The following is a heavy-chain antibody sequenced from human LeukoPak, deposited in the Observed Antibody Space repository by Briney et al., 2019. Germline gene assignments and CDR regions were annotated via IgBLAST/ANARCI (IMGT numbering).Heavy chain of an antibody. D-gene: IGHD2-15*01. CDR2: ITQDGSEK. V-gene: IGHV3-7*01. CDR3: ARDWRQDNAFDL. J-gene: IGHJ3*01. CDR1: EFTFSSHQ. Sequence: GGSLRLSCAASEFTFSSHQMSWVRQAPGKGLEWVAKITQDGSEKYYMDSVKGRFIISRDNGKNSLYLQMNSLRVEDTAVYYCARDWRQDNAFDLWGQGTMVTVSS.